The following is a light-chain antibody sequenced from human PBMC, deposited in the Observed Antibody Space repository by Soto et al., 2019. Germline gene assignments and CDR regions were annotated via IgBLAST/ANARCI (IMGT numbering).Light chain of an antibody. J-gene: IGLJ2*01. CDR1: TSDFGGYNY. V-gene: IGLV2-11*01. CDR3: CSYAGTYTYV. CDR2: DVS. Sequence: QSVLTQPRSVSGSPGQSVTISCTGTTSDFGGYNYVSWYQQHPGKAPKLMIYDVSKRPSGVPDRVSGSKSGNTASLTISGLQAEDEADYYCCSYAGTYTYVFGGGTKLTVL.